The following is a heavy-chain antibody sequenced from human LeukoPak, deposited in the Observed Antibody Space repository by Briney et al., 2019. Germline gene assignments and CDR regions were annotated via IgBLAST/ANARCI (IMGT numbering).Heavy chain of an antibody. V-gene: IGHV3-48*04. J-gene: IGHJ4*02. D-gene: IGHD2-2*01. Sequence: GGSLRLSCAASEFTFSSYSMNWVRQAPGKGLEWVSYVIISSGTIDYADSVKGRFTISRDNAKNSLYLQMNSLRAEDTAVYYCARVKSVPAARDSSLGIDYWGQGTLVTVSS. CDR3: ARVKSVPAARDSSLGIDY. CDR1: EFTFSSYS. CDR2: VIISSGTI.